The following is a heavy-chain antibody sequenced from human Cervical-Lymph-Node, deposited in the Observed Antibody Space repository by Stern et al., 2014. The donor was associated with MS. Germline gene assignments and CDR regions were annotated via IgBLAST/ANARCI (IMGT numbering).Heavy chain of an antibody. J-gene: IGHJ4*02. D-gene: IGHD6-19*01. V-gene: IGHV4-31*03. CDR2: IYYSGST. CDR1: GGSISSGGYY. Sequence: QLQLQESGPGLVKPSQTLSLTCTVSGGSISSGGYYWSWIRQHPWKGLEWIGYIYYSGSTYYNPSLKSRVTISVDTSKNQFSLKLSSVTAADTAVYYCARDSSSGWSFDYWGQGTLVTVSS. CDR3: ARDSSSGWSFDY.